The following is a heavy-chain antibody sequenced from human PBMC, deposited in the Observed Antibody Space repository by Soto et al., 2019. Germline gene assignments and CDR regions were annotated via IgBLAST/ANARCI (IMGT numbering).Heavy chain of an antibody. CDR1: GFTFSSYT. V-gene: IGHV3-33*01. D-gene: IGHD5-18*01. Sequence: QVQLVESGGGVVQPGRSLRLSCAASGFTFSSYTIHWVRQAPGKGLEWLALIWFDGSNKYSADSVKGRFSISRDNAKNTLYLQMNSLRADDTAVYYCARDLGYNYGHPFDYWGQGTLVTVSS. J-gene: IGHJ4*02. CDR3: ARDLGYNYGHPFDY. CDR2: IWFDGSNK.